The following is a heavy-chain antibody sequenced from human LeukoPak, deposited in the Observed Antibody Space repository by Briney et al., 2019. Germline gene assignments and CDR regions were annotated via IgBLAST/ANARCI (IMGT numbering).Heavy chain of an antibody. CDR3: ARDPDYYDSSGYFLFDY. CDR2: ISSSSSYI. V-gene: IGHV3-21*01. Sequence: GGSLRLSCAVSGFTFSSYSMNWVRQAPGKGLEWVSSISSSSSYIYYADSVKGRFTISRDNAKNSLYLQMNSLRAEDTAVYYCARDPDYYDSSGYFLFDYWGQGTLVTVSS. J-gene: IGHJ4*02. CDR1: GFTFSSYS. D-gene: IGHD3-22*01.